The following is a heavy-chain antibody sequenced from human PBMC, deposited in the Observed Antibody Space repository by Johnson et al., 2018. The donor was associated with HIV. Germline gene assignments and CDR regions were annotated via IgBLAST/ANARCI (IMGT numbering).Heavy chain of an antibody. CDR1: GFSFSDYY. CDR3: AKDARTRWELEPDAFDI. J-gene: IGHJ3*02. V-gene: IGHV3-66*01. Sequence: VQLVESGGDLVKPGGSLRLSCAASGFSFSDYYMSWIRRAPGKGLEWVSVIYSGGSTYYADSVKGRFTISRDNSKKTLYLQMNSLRAEDTAVYYCAKDARTRWELEPDAFDIWGQGTMVTVSS. D-gene: IGHD1-26*01. CDR2: IYSGGST.